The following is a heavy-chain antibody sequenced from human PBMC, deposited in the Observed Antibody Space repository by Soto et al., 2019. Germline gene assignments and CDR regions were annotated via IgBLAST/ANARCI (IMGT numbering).Heavy chain of an antibody. J-gene: IGHJ6*02. CDR1: GFTFSGYS. CDR2: ISSSSSYI. Sequence: EGSLRLSCAASGFTFSGYSMNWVRQAPGKGLEWVSSISSSSSYIYYADSVKGRFTISRDNAKNSLYLQMNSLRAEDTAVYYCARDCRGWTTVVTPYYYYGMDVWGQGTTVTVS. CDR3: ARDCRGWTTVVTPYYYYGMDV. D-gene: IGHD4-17*01. V-gene: IGHV3-21*01.